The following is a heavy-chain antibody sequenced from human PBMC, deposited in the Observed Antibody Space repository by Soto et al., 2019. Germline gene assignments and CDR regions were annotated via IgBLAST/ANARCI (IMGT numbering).Heavy chain of an antibody. J-gene: IGHJ3*02. V-gene: IGHV3-74*01. D-gene: IGHD4-17*01. CDR1: GFTFSSNW. CDR3: ARDGYGDADALDI. Sequence: EVQLVESGGGLVQPGGSPRLSCAASGFTFSSNWMHWVRQAPGKGLVWVSRINSDGSSTNYADSVKGRFTISRDNAKNTLFLQMNSLRAEDTAVYYCARDGYGDADALDIWGQGTMVTVSP. CDR2: INSDGSST.